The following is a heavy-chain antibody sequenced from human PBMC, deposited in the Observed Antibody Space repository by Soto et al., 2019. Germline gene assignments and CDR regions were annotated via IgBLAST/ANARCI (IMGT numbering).Heavy chain of an antibody. CDR2: ISYDGSNK. J-gene: IGHJ6*02. CDR1: GFTFSSYG. V-gene: IGHV3-30*18. CDR3: AKAQGGYYYYYGMDV. D-gene: IGHD3-16*01. Sequence: QVQLVESGGGVVQPGRSLRLSCAASGFTFSSYGMHWVRQAPGKGLEWVAVISYDGSNKYYADSVKGRFTISRDNSKNTMYLQMNSLRAEDTAVYYCAKAQGGYYYYYGMDVWGQGTTVTVSS.